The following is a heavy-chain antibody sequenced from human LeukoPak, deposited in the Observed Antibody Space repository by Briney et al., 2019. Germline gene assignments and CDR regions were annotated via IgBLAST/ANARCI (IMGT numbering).Heavy chain of an antibody. CDR2: ISSSSTYI. CDR3: ARDLNYGRGYSYGFGY. Sequence: GGSLRLSCAASGFTFSSYSMNWVRQAPGKGLEWVSSISSSSTYIDYADSVKGRFTISRDNAKDSLYLQMNSLGAEDTAVYYCARDLNYGRGYSYGFGYWGQGTLVTVSS. J-gene: IGHJ4*02. D-gene: IGHD5-18*01. V-gene: IGHV3-21*01. CDR1: GFTFSSYS.